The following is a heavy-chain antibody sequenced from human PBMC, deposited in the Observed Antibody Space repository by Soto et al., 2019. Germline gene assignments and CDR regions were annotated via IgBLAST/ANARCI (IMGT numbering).Heavy chain of an antibody. J-gene: IGHJ3*01. CDR3: ARGWSGAMVRGVDGFDF. Sequence: QVQLVESGGGLVEPGGSLRLSCAASGFIFSDHYMSWIRQAPGKGREWVSYISNSATTMYYADSVKGRFTISRDNAKKSLYLQMNSLRVEDTAVYYCARGWSGAMVRGVDGFDFWGQGTMVTVSS. V-gene: IGHV3-11*01. CDR1: GFIFSDHY. D-gene: IGHD3-10*01. CDR2: ISNSATTM.